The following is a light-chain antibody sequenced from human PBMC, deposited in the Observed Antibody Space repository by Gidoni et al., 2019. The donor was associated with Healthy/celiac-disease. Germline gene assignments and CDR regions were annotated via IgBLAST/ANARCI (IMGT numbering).Light chain of an antibody. CDR2: GAS. CDR3: KQYPRLT. Sequence: EIVLTQSPGTLSLSPGERATLSCRASQSVSSSYLTWYQQKPGQAPRLLIYGASSRATGIPDRFSGRGYGTDFTLTISRLEPEDFAVYYCKQYPRLTFGGGTKVEIK. V-gene: IGKV3-20*01. CDR1: QSVSSSY. J-gene: IGKJ4*01.